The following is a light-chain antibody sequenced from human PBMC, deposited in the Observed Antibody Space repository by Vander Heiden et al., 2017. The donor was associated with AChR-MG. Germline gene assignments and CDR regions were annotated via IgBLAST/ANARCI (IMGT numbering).Light chain of an antibody. Sequence: QSALTQPPPASGSPGHSGTISRPRSSSDVGAYNFVSWYQQQPGKAPKLMIAGVKRRPAGVPDRFSGSKSGNTASLTVAGLQAEDEDDYYCISYGGSNNYVFGTGTKVTVL. V-gene: IGLV2-8*01. CDR2: GVK. J-gene: IGLJ1*01. CDR3: ISYGGSNNYV. CDR1: SSDVGAYNF.